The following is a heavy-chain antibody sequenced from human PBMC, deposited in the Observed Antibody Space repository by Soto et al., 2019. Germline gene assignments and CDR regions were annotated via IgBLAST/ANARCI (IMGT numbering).Heavy chain of an antibody. D-gene: IGHD2-21*01. Sequence: TSETLSLTCTVSGGSISSYYWSWIRQPPGKGLEWIGYIYYSGSTNYNPSLKSRVTISVDTSKNQFSLKLSSVTAADTAVYYCARGAPIAVAPDYRGQGTLVTVSS. J-gene: IGHJ4*02. V-gene: IGHV4-59*01. CDR1: GGSISSYY. CDR3: ARGAPIAVAPDY. CDR2: IYYSGST.